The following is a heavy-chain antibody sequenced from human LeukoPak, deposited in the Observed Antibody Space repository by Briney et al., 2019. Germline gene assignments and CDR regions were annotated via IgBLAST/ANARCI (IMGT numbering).Heavy chain of an antibody. CDR3: ARGDVYGDYVSY. J-gene: IGHJ4*02. CDR1: GYTFTGYY. Sequence: ASVKVSCKASGYTFTGYYMHWVRQAPGQGLEWMGRINPNSGGTNYAQKFQGRVTMTRDTSISTAYMELSRLRSDDTAVYYCARGDVYGDYVSYWGQGTLVTVSS. V-gene: IGHV1-2*06. D-gene: IGHD4-17*01. CDR2: INPNSGGT.